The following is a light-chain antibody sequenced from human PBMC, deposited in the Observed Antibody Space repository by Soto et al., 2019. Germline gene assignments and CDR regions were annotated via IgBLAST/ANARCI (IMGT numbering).Light chain of an antibody. Sequence: QSVLTQPASVSGSPGQSSTISFTGTGSDVGSYNPVSWYQQHPGKAPKVMIYEGSKRPSGVSNRFSGSKSGNTASLTISGLQAEDEADYYCCSYAGGRTSVIFGGGTKVTVL. CDR2: EGS. V-gene: IGLV2-23*01. CDR3: CSYAGGRTSVI. J-gene: IGLJ2*01. CDR1: GSDVGSYNP.